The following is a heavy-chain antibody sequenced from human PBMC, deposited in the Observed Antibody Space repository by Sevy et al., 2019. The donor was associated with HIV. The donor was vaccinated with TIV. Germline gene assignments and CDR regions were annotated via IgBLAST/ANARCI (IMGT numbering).Heavy chain of an antibody. D-gene: IGHD3-10*01. CDR3: ARVRLIGGFDP. Sequence: GGSLRLSCAASGFTFSSYEMNWVRQAPGKGLEWLSYISSSGSTIYYAYSVKGRFTISRDNAKNSLYLQMNSLRAEDTAVYYCARVRLIGGFDPWGQGTLVTVSS. CDR2: ISSSGSTI. J-gene: IGHJ5*02. V-gene: IGHV3-48*03. CDR1: GFTFSSYE.